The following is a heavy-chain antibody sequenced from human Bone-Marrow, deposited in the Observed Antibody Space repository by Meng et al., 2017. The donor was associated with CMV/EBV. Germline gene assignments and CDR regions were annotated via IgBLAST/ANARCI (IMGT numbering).Heavy chain of an antibody. CDR1: GVTFSSYS. Sequence: GGSLRLSCVASGVTFSSYSMNWVRQTPGKGLEWVSSISSSSTSIYYAASVKGRSTISRDNAKNSLFLQMNSLRAEDTAVYYCATRHCSNGICPFGDWGQGTLVTVSS. D-gene: IGHD2-8*01. V-gene: IGHV3-21*01. CDR2: ISSSSTSI. CDR3: ATRHCSNGICPFGD. J-gene: IGHJ4*02.